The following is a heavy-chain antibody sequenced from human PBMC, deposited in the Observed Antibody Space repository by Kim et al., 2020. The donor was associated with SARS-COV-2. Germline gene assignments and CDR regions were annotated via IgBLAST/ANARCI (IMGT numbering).Heavy chain of an antibody. J-gene: IGHJ4*02. CDR3: WRARLGGGFDY. CDR2: IYSGGNT. Sequence: GGSLRLSCVASGFTVSSYYMSWVRQAPGKGPEWVADIYSGGNTCYADAVKGRCTISSDNSKNTLYLQMNSLLAEDNAVFYCWRARLGGGFDYWGQGTLVT. CDR1: GFTVSSYY. D-gene: IGHD3-16*01. V-gene: IGHV3-53*01.